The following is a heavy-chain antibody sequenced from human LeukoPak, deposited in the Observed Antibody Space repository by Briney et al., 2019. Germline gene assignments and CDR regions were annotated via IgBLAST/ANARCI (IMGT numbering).Heavy chain of an antibody. CDR2: ISGSGANT. V-gene: IGHV3-23*01. CDR1: GFSFSSFS. CDR3: ARDRWFGVSDV. D-gene: IGHD3-10*01. J-gene: IGHJ6*04. Sequence: GGSLRLSCEASGFSFSSFSMSWVRQAPGKGLEWVSDISGSGANTHYADSVKGRFTVSRDNSKNTLYLQMNSLRAEDTAVYYCARDRWFGVSDVWGKGTTVTVSS.